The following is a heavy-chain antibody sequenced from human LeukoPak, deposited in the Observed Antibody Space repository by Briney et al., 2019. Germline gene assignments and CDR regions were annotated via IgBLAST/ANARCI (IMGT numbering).Heavy chain of an antibody. V-gene: IGHV3-66*02. CDR2: TYSGGST. Sequence: GGSLRLSCAASGFTVSSNYMSWVRQAPGEGLERVSVTYSGGSTYYADSVKGRFNISRDNSKNTLYLQMNSLRAEDTAVYYCARDERPLLWFGELFDWGQGTLVTVSS. CDR1: GFTVSSNY. D-gene: IGHD3-10*01. CDR3: ARDERPLLWFGELFD. J-gene: IGHJ4*02.